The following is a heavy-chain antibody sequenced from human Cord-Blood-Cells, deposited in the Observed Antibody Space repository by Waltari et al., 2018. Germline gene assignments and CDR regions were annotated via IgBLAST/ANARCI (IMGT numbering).Heavy chain of an antibody. J-gene: IGHJ6*02. V-gene: IGHV1-69*01. D-gene: IGHD6-13*01. Sequence: QVQLVQSGAEVKKPGSSVKVSCKASGGTFSSYAISWVRQAPGQGLEWMGGIIPIFGTANYAQKFQGRVTITANESTSTAYMELSSLRSEDTAVYYCARDQDSSSWFYHYYGMDVWGQGTTVTVSS. CDR1: GGTFSSYA. CDR3: ARDQDSSSWFYHYYGMDV. CDR2: IIPIFGTA.